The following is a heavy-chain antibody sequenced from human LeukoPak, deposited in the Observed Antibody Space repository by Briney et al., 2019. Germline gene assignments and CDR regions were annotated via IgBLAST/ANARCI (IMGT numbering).Heavy chain of an antibody. CDR1: GFTFSSYA. V-gene: IGHV3-23*01. Sequence: SGGSLRLSCAASGFTFSSYAMSWVRQAPGKGLEWVPAISGSGGSTYYADSVKGRFTISRDNSKNTLYLQMNSLRAEDTAVYYCARDQYEVPYYSNYDGMNVWGQGTTVIVSS. J-gene: IGHJ6*02. CDR3: ARDQYEVPYYSNYDGMNV. D-gene: IGHD3-16*01. CDR2: ISGSGGST.